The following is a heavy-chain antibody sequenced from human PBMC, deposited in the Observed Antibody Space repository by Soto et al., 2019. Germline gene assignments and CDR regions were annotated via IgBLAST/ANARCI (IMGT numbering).Heavy chain of an antibody. CDR3: ARGLAVAYSPALL. CDR1: GYTFTSYY. CDR2: INPGGGIT. V-gene: IGHV1-46*01. D-gene: IGHD6-19*01. Sequence: QVQLEQSGAEVKNPGASVKVSCKASGYTFTSYYMHWVRQAPGQGLEWMGVINPGGGITSYAENLHGRVTMTRDPSTSTDYMELSSLRSEDTAIYYCARGLAVAYSPALLWGQGTLLTVYS. J-gene: IGHJ4*02.